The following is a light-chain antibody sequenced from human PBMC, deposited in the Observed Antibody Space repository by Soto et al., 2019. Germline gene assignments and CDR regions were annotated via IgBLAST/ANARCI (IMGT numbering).Light chain of an antibody. CDR2: GAS. CDR1: QTVSNSY. Sequence: EIVLTQSPGTLSLSPGERATLSCRASQTVSNSYIAWYQQKPGQAPRLLIYGASSRATGIPDRFSGSGSGTDFTLTISRLEPEDFAVCYCQQYGISPWTFGQGTKVEIK. CDR3: QQYGISPWT. J-gene: IGKJ1*01. V-gene: IGKV3-20*01.